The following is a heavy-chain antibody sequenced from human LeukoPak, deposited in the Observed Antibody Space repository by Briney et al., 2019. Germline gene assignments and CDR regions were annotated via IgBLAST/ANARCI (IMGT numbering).Heavy chain of an antibody. J-gene: IGHJ3*02. CDR2: IPASGDPT. D-gene: IGHD4-17*01. Sequence: GGSLRLSCAASGLTFSRYAMTWVRQAPGKGLEWVSSIPASGDPTYYADSVRGRFTVSRDNSKNSLYLQMNGLRAEDTALYYCAKDPNGDYVGAFDMWGQGTMVTVSS. CDR1: GLTFSRYA. CDR3: AKDPNGDYVGAFDM. V-gene: IGHV3-23*01.